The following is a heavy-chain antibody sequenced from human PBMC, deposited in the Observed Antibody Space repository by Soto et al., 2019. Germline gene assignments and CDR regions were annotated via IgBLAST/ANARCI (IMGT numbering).Heavy chain of an antibody. Sequence: PSETLSLTCAVYGGSFSGYYWSWIRQPPGKGLEWIGEINHSGSTNYNPSLKSRVTISVDTSKNQFSLKLSSVTAADTAVYYCARQRRYFDWPENDAFDIWGQGTIVTVSS. J-gene: IGHJ3*02. V-gene: IGHV4-34*01. CDR2: INHSGST. CDR3: ARQRRYFDWPENDAFDI. CDR1: GGSFSGYY. D-gene: IGHD3-9*01.